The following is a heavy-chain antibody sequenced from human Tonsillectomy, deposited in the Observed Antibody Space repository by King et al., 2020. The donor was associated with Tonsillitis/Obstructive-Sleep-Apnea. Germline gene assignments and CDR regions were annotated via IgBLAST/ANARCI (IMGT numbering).Heavy chain of an antibody. CDR3: AKDLIIAVSGTPGDAFDI. V-gene: IGHV3-9*01. CDR1: GFTFDDYA. J-gene: IGHJ3*02. D-gene: IGHD6-13*01. CDR2: ISWNSGSM. Sequence: QLVQSGGGLVQPGRSLRLSCAASGFTFDDYAMHWVRQAPGKGLEWVPGISWNSGSMVYADSVKGRFTISRDNAKNSLYLQMNSLRAEDTALYYCAKDLIIAVSGTPGDAFDIWGQGTMVTVSS.